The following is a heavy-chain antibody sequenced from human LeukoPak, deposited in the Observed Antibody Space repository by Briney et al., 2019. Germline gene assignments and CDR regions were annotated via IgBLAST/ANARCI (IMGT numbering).Heavy chain of an antibody. J-gene: IGHJ6*03. V-gene: IGHV3-11*01. D-gene: IGHD1-1*01. CDR3: AREDNVWNLLYNYYMDV. CDR2: IYVRGDSI. CDR1: GFIFSDYY. Sequence: PGGSLRLSCAASGFIFSDYYMTWIRQAPGKGLEWVAHIYVRGDSILYADSVKGRFTISRDSAKSSLYLQMNSLRVEDTAVYYCAREDNVWNLLYNYYMDVWGKGTTVTVSS.